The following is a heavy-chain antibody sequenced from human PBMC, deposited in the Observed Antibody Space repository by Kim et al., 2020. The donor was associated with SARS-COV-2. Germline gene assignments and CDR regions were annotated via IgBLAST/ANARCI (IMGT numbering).Heavy chain of an antibody. CDR2: IATAGDT. CDR3: ARGLWFGEPPFDS. D-gene: IGHD3-10*01. CDR1: GFTFSSYD. Sequence: GGSLRLSCAASGFTFSSYDMHWVRQGTGKGLEWVSTIATAGDTYYPGSVKGRFTISRENAKNSLYLQMNSLRAGDTAVYYCARGLWFGEPPFDSWGQGTL. V-gene: IGHV3-13*01. J-gene: IGHJ4*02.